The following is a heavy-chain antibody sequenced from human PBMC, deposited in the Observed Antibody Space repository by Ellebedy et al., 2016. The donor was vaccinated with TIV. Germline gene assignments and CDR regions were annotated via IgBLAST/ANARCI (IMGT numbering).Heavy chain of an antibody. Sequence: GGSLRLXXAASGFSLSNSFMSWIRQAPGKGLEWVSTLTADGRSTYFADSVKGRFTISRDNSKNTVYLQMNRLRSEDTAVYYCRPGHYSGAWGQGTLVTVSS. J-gene: IGHJ4*02. CDR1: GFSLSNSF. CDR2: LTADGRST. V-gene: IGHV3-23*01. CDR3: RPGHYSGA.